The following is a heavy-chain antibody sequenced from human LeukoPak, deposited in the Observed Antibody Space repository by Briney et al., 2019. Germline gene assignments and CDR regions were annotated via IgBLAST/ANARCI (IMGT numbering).Heavy chain of an antibody. D-gene: IGHD2-21*02. Sequence: SVKVSCKASGGTFSSYAINWVRQAPGEGLEWMGRIIPIFHTTNYAQKFQGRVTITTDESTSTAYMELSSLRSEDTAVYYCAGLDCGGDCYPDYWGQGTLVTVSS. V-gene: IGHV1-69*05. CDR2: IIPIFHTT. CDR1: GGTFSSYA. J-gene: IGHJ4*02. CDR3: AGLDCGGDCYPDY.